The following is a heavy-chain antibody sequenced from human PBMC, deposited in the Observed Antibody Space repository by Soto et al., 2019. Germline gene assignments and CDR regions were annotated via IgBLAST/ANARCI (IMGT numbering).Heavy chain of an antibody. D-gene: IGHD6-13*01. Sequence: SVKVSCKASGGTFSSYAISWVRQAPGQGLEWMGGIIPIFGTANYAQKFQGRVTITADESTSTAYMELSSLRSEDTAVYYCARDRTAAAGTSYYYYYGMDVRGQGTTVTVSS. CDR1: GGTFSSYA. J-gene: IGHJ6*02. CDR2: IIPIFGTA. CDR3: ARDRTAAAGTSYYYYYGMDV. V-gene: IGHV1-69*13.